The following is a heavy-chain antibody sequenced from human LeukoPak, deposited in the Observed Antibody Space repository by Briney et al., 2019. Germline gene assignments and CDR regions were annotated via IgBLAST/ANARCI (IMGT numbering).Heavy chain of an antibody. CDR3: ARAWYSSGWTPGAFDI. CDR2: IYTSGST. V-gene: IGHV4-61*02. D-gene: IGHD6-19*01. Sequence: SQTLSLTCTVSGGSISSGSYYWSWIRQPAGKGLEWIGRIYTSGSTNYNPSLKSRVTISVDTSKNQFSLKLSSVTAADTAVYCCARAWYSSGWTPGAFDIWGQGTMVTVSS. CDR1: GGSISSGSYY. J-gene: IGHJ3*02.